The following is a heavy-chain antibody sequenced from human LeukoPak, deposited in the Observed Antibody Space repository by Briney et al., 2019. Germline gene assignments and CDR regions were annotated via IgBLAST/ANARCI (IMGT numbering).Heavy chain of an antibody. CDR3: ARNPSSTSTYYYYGMDV. CDR1: GFTFSSYS. J-gene: IGHJ6*02. D-gene: IGHD2-2*01. Sequence: GGSLRLSCAASGFTFSSYSMNWVRQAPGKGLEWVSSISSSSSSYIYYADSVKGRFTISRDNAKNSLYLQMNSLRAEDTAVYYCARNPSSTSTYYYYGMDVWGQGTTVTVSS. V-gene: IGHV3-21*01. CDR2: ISSSSSSYI.